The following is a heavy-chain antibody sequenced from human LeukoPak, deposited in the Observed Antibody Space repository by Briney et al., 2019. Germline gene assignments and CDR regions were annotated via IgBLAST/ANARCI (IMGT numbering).Heavy chain of an antibody. Sequence: GGSLRLSCTASGFTFGDYAMTWVRQAPGKGLEWVGFIRSNLYGGTPEYAASVKGRFTIPRDDSKSIAYLEMNSLKPDDTAVYYCTRDQTPYYWGQGTLVTVSS. V-gene: IGHV3-49*04. CDR2: IRSNLYGGTP. CDR1: GFTFGDYA. J-gene: IGHJ4*02. CDR3: TRDQTPYY.